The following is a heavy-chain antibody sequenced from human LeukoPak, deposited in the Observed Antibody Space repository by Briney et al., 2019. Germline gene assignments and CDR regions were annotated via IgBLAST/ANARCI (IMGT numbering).Heavy chain of an antibody. J-gene: IGHJ5*02. D-gene: IGHD2-2*01. CDR3: ARGVVPAAVNWFDP. Sequence: SVKVSCKASGGTFISYAISWVRQAPGQGLEWMGGIIPIFGTANYAQKFQGRVTITADESTSTAYMELSSLRSEDTAVYYCARGVVPAAVNWFDPWGQGTLVTVSS. CDR1: GGTFISYA. V-gene: IGHV1-69*13. CDR2: IIPIFGTA.